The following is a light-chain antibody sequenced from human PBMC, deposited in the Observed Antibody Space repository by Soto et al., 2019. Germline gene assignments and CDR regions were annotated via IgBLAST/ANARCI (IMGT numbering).Light chain of an antibody. J-gene: IGKJ4*01. V-gene: IGKV3-15*01. CDR3: QQRSNWPYLT. CDR2: GAS. Sequence: EIVMTQSPATLSVSPGERATLSCRASQSVSSNLAWYQQKPGQAPRLLIYGASTRATGIPARFSGSGSGTEFTLTIASREPEDFAGYYCQQRSNWPYLTFGGGTRV. CDR1: QSVSSN.